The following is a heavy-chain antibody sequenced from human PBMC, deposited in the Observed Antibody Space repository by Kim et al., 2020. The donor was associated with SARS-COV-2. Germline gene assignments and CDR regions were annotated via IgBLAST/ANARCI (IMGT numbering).Heavy chain of an antibody. CDR3: ARGLSSGWYFGWFDP. V-gene: IGHV1-8*01. CDR2: MNPNSGNT. D-gene: IGHD6-19*01. CDR1: GYTFTSYD. J-gene: IGHJ5*02. Sequence: ASVKVSCKASGYTFTSYDINWVRQATGQGLEWMGWMNPNSGNTGYAQEFQGRVTMTRNTSISTAYMEVSSLGSEDTAVYYCARGLSSGWYFGWFDPWGQGTLVTVSS.